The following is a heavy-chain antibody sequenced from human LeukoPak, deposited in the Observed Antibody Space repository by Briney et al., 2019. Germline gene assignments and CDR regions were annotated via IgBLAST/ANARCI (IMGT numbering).Heavy chain of an antibody. Sequence: GGSLRLSCAASGFTFSSYAMHWVRQAPGKGLEWVAVISYDGSNKYYADSVKGRFTISRDNSKNTLYLQMNSLRAEDTAVYYCARDQKYCSGGSCYGRYYYYYGMDVWGQGTTVTVSS. D-gene: IGHD2-15*01. CDR2: ISYDGSNK. CDR1: GFTFSSYA. J-gene: IGHJ6*02. V-gene: IGHV3-30-3*01. CDR3: ARDQKYCSGGSCYGRYYYYYGMDV.